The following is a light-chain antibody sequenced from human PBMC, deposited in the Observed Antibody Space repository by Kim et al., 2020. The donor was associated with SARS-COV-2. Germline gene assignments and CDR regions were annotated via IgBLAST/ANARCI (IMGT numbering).Light chain of an antibody. Sequence: SLSPGERATLSCRASQSISNTLAWYQHKPGQSPRVFIYGVSSRGAGVPDRFTGIGSGTDFSLTISRLEPEDSAIYYCQHYGSASLNFGQGTKLEI. V-gene: IGKV3-20*01. J-gene: IGKJ2*01. CDR2: GVS. CDR3: QHYGSASLN. CDR1: QSISNT.